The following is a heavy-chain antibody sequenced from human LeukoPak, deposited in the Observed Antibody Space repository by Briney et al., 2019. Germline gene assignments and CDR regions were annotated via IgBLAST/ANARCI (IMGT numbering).Heavy chain of an antibody. Sequence: GGSLRLSCAASGFTFSDYYMSWIRQAPAKGLAWVSYINCRSSYTNYADSVKGRFTISRDNAKNSRYLQMNSLRAEDTAVYYCARDGYGGAAADDYYYYGMDVWGQGTTVTVSS. CDR2: INCRSSYT. CDR1: GFTFSDYY. J-gene: IGHJ6*02. CDR3: ARDGYGGAAADDYYYYGMDV. V-gene: IGHV3-11*05. D-gene: IGHD6-13*01.